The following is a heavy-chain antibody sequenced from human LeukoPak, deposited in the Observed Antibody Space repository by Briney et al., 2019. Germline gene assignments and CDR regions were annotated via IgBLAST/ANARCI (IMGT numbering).Heavy chain of an antibody. J-gene: IGHJ4*02. CDR2: IHTSGST. V-gene: IGHV4-4*07. CDR3: ARDRYYYDSSARYFDY. CDR1: GGSISSYY. Sequence: SETLSLTCTVSGGSISSYYWSWIRQPAGKGLEWIGRIHTSGSTNYSPSLKSRVTMSVDTSKNQFSLKLSSVTAADTAVYYCARDRYYYDSSARYFDYWGQGTLVAVSS. D-gene: IGHD3-22*01.